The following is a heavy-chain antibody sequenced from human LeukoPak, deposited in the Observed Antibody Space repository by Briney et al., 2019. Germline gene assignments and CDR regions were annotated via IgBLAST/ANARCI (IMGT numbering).Heavy chain of an antibody. V-gene: IGHV3-11*04. CDR2: ISNDSVDK. D-gene: IGHD3-3*01. Sequence: GGSLRLSCVGSGFTFSDYYMSWIRQVPGKGLEWVSYISNDSVDKYYVDSVRGRFTISRDNAKKSMYLQMSGLRVEDTAVYYCARRDWVSGAVRAFDIWGQGTMVTVPS. CDR1: GFTFSDYY. J-gene: IGHJ3*02. CDR3: ARRDWVSGAVRAFDI.